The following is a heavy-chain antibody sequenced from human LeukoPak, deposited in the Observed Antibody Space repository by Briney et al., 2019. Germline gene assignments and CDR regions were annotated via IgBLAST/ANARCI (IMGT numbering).Heavy chain of an antibody. CDR2: INTYNGNT. CDR3: ARRGPDYYDDY. CDR1: GYTFTSYA. D-gene: IGHD3-22*01. Sequence: ASVKVSCKASGYTFTSYAMNWVRQAPGQGLEWMGWINTYNGNTNYAQKLQGRVTMTTDTSTNTAYMELRSLRSDDTAVYYCARRGPDYYDDYWGQGTLVTVSS. V-gene: IGHV1-18*01. J-gene: IGHJ4*02.